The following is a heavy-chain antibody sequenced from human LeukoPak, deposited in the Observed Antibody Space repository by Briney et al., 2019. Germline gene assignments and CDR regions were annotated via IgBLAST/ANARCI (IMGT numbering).Heavy chain of an antibody. Sequence: PSETLSLTCTDSGGSISSYYWSWIRQPPGKGLEWIGYIYYSGSTTYNPSLTSRVTISVDTSKNQFSLRLSSVTAADTAVYYCARGGYSYGSLVVFDYWGQGTLVTVSS. J-gene: IGHJ4*02. V-gene: IGHV4-59*01. CDR1: GGSISSYY. CDR3: ARGGYSYGSLVVFDY. D-gene: IGHD5-18*01. CDR2: IYYSGST.